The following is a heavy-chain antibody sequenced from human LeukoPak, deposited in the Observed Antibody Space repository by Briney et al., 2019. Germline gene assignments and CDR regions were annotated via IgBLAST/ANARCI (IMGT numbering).Heavy chain of an antibody. V-gene: IGHV4-39*01. D-gene: IGHD3-10*01. CDR3: ASQTGYRGVINYWFDP. CDR2: IYYSGST. J-gene: IGHJ5*02. Sequence: SETLSLTCTVSGGSISSSSYYWGWIRQPPGKGLEWIGSIYYSGSTYYNPSLKSRVTISVDTSKNQFSLKLSSVTAADTAVYYCASQTGYRGVINYWFDPWGQGTLVTVSS. CDR1: GGSISSSSYY.